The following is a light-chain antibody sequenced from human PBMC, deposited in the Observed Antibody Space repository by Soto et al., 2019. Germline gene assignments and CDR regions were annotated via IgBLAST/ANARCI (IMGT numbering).Light chain of an antibody. CDR1: SSDVGGYNY. Sequence: QSALTQPASVSGSPGQSITISCTGTSSDVGGYNYVSWYQQPPGKAPKLMIYDVSNRPSGVSNRLSGSKSGNTASLTIYGLQAEDEADYYCSSYTSSSTYVFGTGTKLTVL. CDR2: DVS. J-gene: IGLJ1*01. CDR3: SSYTSSSTYV. V-gene: IGLV2-14*01.